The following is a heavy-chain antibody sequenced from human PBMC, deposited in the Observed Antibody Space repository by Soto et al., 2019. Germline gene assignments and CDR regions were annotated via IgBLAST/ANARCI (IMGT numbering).Heavy chain of an antibody. D-gene: IGHD6-19*01. CDR3: ARDRYSSGWYHPIQDAFDI. CDR2: ISAYNGNT. CDR1: GYTFTSYG. V-gene: IGHV1-18*01. J-gene: IGHJ3*02. Sequence: ASVKVSCKASGYTFTSYGISWVRQAPGQGLEWMGWISAYNGNTNYAQKLQGRATMTTDTSTSTAYMELRSLRSDDTAVYYCARDRYSSGWYHPIQDAFDIWGQGTMVTVSS.